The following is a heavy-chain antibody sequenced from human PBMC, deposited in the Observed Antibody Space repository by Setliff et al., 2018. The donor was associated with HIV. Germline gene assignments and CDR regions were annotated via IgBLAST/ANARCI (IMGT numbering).Heavy chain of an antibody. Sequence: GESLKISCAASGFTFSGSAMHWVRQASGKGLEWVGRILDKANNYATAYAASLEGRFTISRDDSKNTAYLQMNSLRADDTAVYFCARPTNIDTLYYGSQTFYMYYYGLDVWGQGTTVTVSS. J-gene: IGHJ6*02. CDR2: ILDKANNYAT. D-gene: IGHD1-26*01. CDR1: GFTFSGSA. CDR3: ARPTNIDTLYYGSQTFYMYYYGLDV. V-gene: IGHV3-73*01.